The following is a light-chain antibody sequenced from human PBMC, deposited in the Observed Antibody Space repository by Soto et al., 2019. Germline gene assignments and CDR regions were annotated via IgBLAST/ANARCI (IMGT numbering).Light chain of an antibody. J-gene: IGKJ3*01. CDR1: QSVSSSY. CDR3: QQYGSSIFT. Sequence: EIVLTQSPGTLSLSPGERATLSCRASQSVSSSYLAWYQQKPGQAPRLLIYGASGRATGIPDRFSGSGSGTALPLTISRLEPEDFEVYYCQQYGSSIFTFGPGTKVDIK. V-gene: IGKV3-20*01. CDR2: GAS.